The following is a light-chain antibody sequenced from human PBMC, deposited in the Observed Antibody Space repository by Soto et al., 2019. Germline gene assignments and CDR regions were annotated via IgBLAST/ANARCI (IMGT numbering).Light chain of an antibody. V-gene: IGKV1-5*01. CDR3: QQCYMGWT. CDR2: DAS. J-gene: IGKJ1*01. CDR1: QSIGRF. Sequence: DIQMTQSPSTLSASVGDRVTITCRASQSIGRFLAWYQHQPGKAPKLLIYDASTLXSGVPSRFSGTGSGTEFTFSXTSLXPXDFGTYYCQQCYMGWTFGQGTKVXFK.